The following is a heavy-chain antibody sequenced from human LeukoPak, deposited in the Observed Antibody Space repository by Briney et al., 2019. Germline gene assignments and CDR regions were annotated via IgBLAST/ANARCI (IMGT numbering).Heavy chain of an antibody. Sequence: SETLSLTCTVSGGSISSGTYYWVWIRQPPGKGLEWIGSIYYSGSTNYNPSLKSRVTISVDTSKNQFSLKLSSVTAADTAVYYCARHQPDSSGYHYYYGMDVWGQGTTVTVSS. CDR2: IYYSGST. V-gene: IGHV4-39*01. J-gene: IGHJ6*02. D-gene: IGHD3-22*01. CDR1: GGSISSGTYY. CDR3: ARHQPDSSGYHYYYGMDV.